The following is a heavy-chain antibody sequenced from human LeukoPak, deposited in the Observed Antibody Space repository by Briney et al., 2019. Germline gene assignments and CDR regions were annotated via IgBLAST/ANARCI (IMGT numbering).Heavy chain of an antibody. Sequence: ASVKVSCKASGGTFSSYAISWVRQAPGQGLEWMGGIIPIFGTANYAQKFQGRVTITADKSTSTPYMELSSLRSEDTAVYYRAVREPVVPAAMWGGVDYWGQGTLVTVSS. CDR2: IIPIFGTA. J-gene: IGHJ4*02. CDR1: GGTFSSYA. V-gene: IGHV1-69*06. CDR3: AVREPVVPAAMWGGVDY. D-gene: IGHD2-2*01.